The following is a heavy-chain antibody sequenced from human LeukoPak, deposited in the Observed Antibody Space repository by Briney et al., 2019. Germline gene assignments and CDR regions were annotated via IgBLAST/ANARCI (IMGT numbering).Heavy chain of an antibody. D-gene: IGHD2-15*01. Sequence: SETLSLTCTVSGGSISSYYWSWIRQPPGKGLEWIGYIYYSGSTNYNPSLKSRVTISVDTSKNQFSLKLSSVTAADTAVYYCARQGCSGGSCYLHYYYYGMDVWGQGTTATVSS. CDR2: IYYSGST. V-gene: IGHV4-59*08. CDR1: GGSISSYY. J-gene: IGHJ6*02. CDR3: ARQGCSGGSCYLHYYYYGMDV.